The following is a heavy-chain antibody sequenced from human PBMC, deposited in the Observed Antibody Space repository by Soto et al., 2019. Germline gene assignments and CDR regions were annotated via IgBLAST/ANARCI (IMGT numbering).Heavy chain of an antibody. Sequence: SETLSLTCAVYGGSFSGYYWSWIRQPPGKGLEWIGEINHSGSTNYNPSLKSRVTISVDTSKNQFSLKLSSVTAADTAAYYCARGGGRQWRMGRPTFQHWGQGTLVTVSS. CDR1: GGSFSGYY. CDR2: INHSGST. D-gene: IGHD6-19*01. J-gene: IGHJ1*01. V-gene: IGHV4-34*01. CDR3: ARGGGRQWRMGRPTFQH.